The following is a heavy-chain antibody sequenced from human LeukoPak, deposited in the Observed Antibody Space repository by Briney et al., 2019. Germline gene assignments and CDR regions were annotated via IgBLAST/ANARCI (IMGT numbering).Heavy chain of an antibody. CDR1: GFTFSDHY. CDR2: ISYNGDTI. J-gene: IGHJ5*02. CDR3: AREVRASFDP. V-gene: IGHV3-11*04. Sequence: KPGGSLRLSFAASGFTFSDHYMSWIRQAPGKGLEWVSYISYNGDTIKYADSVKGRFTISRDNAKNSLYLQMNSLRVEDTAVYYCAREVRASFDPWGQGTLVTVSS.